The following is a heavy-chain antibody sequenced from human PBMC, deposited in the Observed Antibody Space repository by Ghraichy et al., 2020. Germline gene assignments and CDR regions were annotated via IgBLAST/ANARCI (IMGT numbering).Heavy chain of an antibody. J-gene: IGHJ4*02. Sequence: GGSLRLSCAASGFTFSSYSMNWVRQAPGKGLEWVSYIRSSSSTIYYADSVKGLFTISRHNAKNSLYLQMNSLRDEDKAVDSCARERGYSSGWYMDRFFDSWGQGTLVTVSS. V-gene: IGHV3-48*02. CDR3: ARERGYSSGWYMDRFFDS. CDR1: GFTFSSYS. D-gene: IGHD6-19*01. CDR2: IRSSSSTI.